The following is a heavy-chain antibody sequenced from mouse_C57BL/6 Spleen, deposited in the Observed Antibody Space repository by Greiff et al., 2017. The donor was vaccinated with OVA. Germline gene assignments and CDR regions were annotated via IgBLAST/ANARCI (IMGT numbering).Heavy chain of an antibody. V-gene: IGHV1-52*01. CDR1: GYTFTSYW. CDR2: IDPSDSET. CDR3: ARGLLDYDEAY. D-gene: IGHD2-4*01. J-gene: IGHJ3*01. Sequence: VQLQQPGAELVRPGSSVKLSCKASGYTFTSYWMHWVKQRPIQGLEWIGNIDPSDSETHYNQKFKDKATLTVDKSSSTAYMKLSSLTSEDSAVYYGARGLLDYDEAYWGQGTLVTVSA.